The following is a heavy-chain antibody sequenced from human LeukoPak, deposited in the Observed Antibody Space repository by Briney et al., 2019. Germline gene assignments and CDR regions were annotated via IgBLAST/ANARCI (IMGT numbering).Heavy chain of an antibody. CDR1: GFTFSDYS. CDR3: ARSRSVSNYKGMDV. D-gene: IGHD5/OR15-5a*01. CDR2: IGSSSDYI. V-gene: IGHV3-21*01. Sequence: GGSLRLSCPASGFTFSDYSMSWVRQAPGKGLEWVSSIGSSSDYIYYADSVRGRFTISRDNARNSLYLQMNSLRAEDTAVYYCARSRSVSNYKGMDVWGQGTTVTVSS. J-gene: IGHJ6*02.